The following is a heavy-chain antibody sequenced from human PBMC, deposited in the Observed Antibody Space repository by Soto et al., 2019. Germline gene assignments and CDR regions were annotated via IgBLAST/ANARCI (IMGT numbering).Heavy chain of an antibody. CDR1: GGTFSRHA. CDR3: ARGWGYDSSDYYYAY. CDR2: IIPMFGTA. V-gene: IGHV1-69*01. D-gene: IGHD3-22*01. Sequence: QVQLVQSGAEVRKPGSSVRVSCKASGGTFSRHAISWVRQAPGQGLEWMGGIIPMFGTANHAHKFQGRVAITADASTSTAYLELSSLRSEDTAIYYCARGWGYDSSDYYYAYWGQGTVVIVSS. J-gene: IGHJ4*02.